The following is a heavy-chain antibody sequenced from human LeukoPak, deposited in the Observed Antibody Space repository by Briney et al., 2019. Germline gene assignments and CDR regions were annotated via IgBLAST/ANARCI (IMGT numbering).Heavy chain of an antibody. CDR1: GGSISSSSYY. CDR2: IYYSGST. Sequence: SETLSLTCTVSGGSISSSSYYWGWIRQPPGKGLEWIGSIYYSGSTYYNPSLKSRVTISVDTSKNQFSLKLSSVTAADTAVYYCARHLPNSPPLYYFDYWGQGALVTVSS. CDR3: ARHLPNSPPLYYFDY. D-gene: IGHD3-16*02. V-gene: IGHV4-39*01. J-gene: IGHJ4*02.